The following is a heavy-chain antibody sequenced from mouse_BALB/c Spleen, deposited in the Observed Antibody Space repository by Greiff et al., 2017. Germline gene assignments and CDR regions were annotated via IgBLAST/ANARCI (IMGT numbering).Heavy chain of an antibody. CDR2: IWAGGST. CDR3: AREDGSSYDWYFDV. Sequence: VKLVESGPGLVAPSQSLSITCTVSGFSLTSYGVHWVRQPPGKGLEWLGVIWAGGSTNYNSALMSRLSISKDNSKSQVFLKMNSLQTDDTAMYYCAREDGSSYDWYFDVWGAGTTVTVSS. D-gene: IGHD1-1*01. J-gene: IGHJ1*01. V-gene: IGHV2-9*02. CDR1: GFSLTSYG.